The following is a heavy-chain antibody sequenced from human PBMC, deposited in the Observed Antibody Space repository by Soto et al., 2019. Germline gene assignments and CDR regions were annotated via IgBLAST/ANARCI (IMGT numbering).Heavy chain of an antibody. Sequence: GGSLRLSCTATCISFSKTWMSWVRQAPGKGLEWIGRIKSKNDGGTIDYAAPVNGRSTISRDDSKNTLYLQVDSLTIEDTAVYYCTTDPRHWGQGT. CDR3: TTDPRH. J-gene: IGHJ4*02. V-gene: IGHV3-15*05. CDR1: CISFSKTW. CDR2: IKSKNDGGTI.